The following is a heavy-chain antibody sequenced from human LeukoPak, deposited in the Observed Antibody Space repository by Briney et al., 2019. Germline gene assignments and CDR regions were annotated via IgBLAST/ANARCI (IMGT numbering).Heavy chain of an antibody. CDR1: GGSISSYY. CDR3: ARVRAFSSGVYYYGMDV. CDR2: IYYSGST. Sequence: PSETLSLTCTVSGGSISSYYWSWIRQPPGKGLEWIGYIYYSGSTNYNPSLKSRVTISVDTSKNQFSLKLSSVTAADKAVYYCARVRAFSSGVYYYGMDVWGQGTTVTVSS. D-gene: IGHD3-22*01. J-gene: IGHJ6*02. V-gene: IGHV4-59*01.